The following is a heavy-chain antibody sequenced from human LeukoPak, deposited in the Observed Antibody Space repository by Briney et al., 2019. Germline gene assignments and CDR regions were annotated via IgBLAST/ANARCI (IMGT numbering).Heavy chain of an antibody. CDR2: INPNSGGT. CDR3: ARRYYDFWSGYPVNYYYYMDV. CDR1: GYTFTGYY. Sequence: GASVKVSCKASGYTFTGYYMHWVRQAPGQGLEWMGWINPNSGGTNYAQKFQGRVTMTRDTSISTAYMELSRLRSDDTAVYYCARRYYDFWSGYPVNYYYYMDVWGKGTTVTVSS. V-gene: IGHV1-2*02. D-gene: IGHD3-3*01. J-gene: IGHJ6*03.